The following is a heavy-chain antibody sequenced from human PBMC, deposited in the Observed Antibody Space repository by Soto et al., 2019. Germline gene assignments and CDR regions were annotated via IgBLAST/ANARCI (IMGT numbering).Heavy chain of an antibody. J-gene: IGHJ6*02. D-gene: IGHD6-6*01. CDR2: IIPIFGTA. CDR3: AVAARPNYYYYGMDV. V-gene: IGHV1-69*06. CDR1: GGTFSSYA. Sequence: SVKVSCKASGGTFSSYAISWVRQAPGQGLEWMGGIIPIFGTANYAQKFQGRVTITADKSTSTAYMELSSLRSEDTAVYYCAVAARPNYYYYGMDVWGQGTRVTVSS.